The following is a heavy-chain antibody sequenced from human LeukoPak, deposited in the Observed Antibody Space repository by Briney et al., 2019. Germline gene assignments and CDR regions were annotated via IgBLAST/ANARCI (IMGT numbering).Heavy chain of an antibody. CDR1: GFTFSSYW. D-gene: IGHD4-17*01. Sequence: GGSLRLSCAASGFTFSSYWMSWVRQAPGKGLERVANMKQDGSVKYYVDSVKGRFTISRDNAKNSLFLQMNSLRAEDTAVYYCAKSPASVTQDAFDIWGQGTMVTVSS. J-gene: IGHJ3*02. CDR3: AKSPASVTQDAFDI. CDR2: MKQDGSVK. V-gene: IGHV3-7*03.